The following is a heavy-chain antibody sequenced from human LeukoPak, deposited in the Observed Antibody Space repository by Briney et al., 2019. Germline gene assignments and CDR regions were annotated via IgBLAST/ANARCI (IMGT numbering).Heavy chain of an antibody. V-gene: IGHV3-48*03. CDR1: GFSLTTYP. CDR2: ISSDGNTE. J-gene: IGHJ4*02. Sequence: PGGSLRLSCAASGFSLTTYPMDWIRQVPGKGLEWVTHISSDGNTEYYAESVRVRFTMSRDNAKNSLDLHMNSLRTEDTAVYCCARDIVNGPFVTSLESWGQGALVTVSS. D-gene: IGHD2-8*01. CDR3: ARDIVNGPFVTSLES.